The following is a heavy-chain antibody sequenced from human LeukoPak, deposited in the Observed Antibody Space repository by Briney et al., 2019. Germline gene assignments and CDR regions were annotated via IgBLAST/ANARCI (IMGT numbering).Heavy chain of an antibody. V-gene: IGHV4-30-4*08. Sequence: SETLSLTCTVSGGSISSGDYYWSWIRQPPGKGLEWIGYIYYSGSTYYNPSLKSRVTISVDTSKSQFSLKLSSVTAADTAVYYCARERRSITIFGVVKAFDIWGQGTMVTVSS. CDR2: IYYSGST. J-gene: IGHJ3*02. CDR1: GGSISSGDYY. D-gene: IGHD3-3*01. CDR3: ARERRSITIFGVVKAFDI.